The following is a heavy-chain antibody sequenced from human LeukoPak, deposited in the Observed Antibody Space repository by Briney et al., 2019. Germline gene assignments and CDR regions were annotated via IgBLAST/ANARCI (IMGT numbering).Heavy chain of an antibody. J-gene: IGHJ4*02. CDR3: AKHPGTAVAGTGY. CDR2: ISGSGGSS. Sequence: GGSLRLSCAASGFTFSTYATNWVRQAPGKGLEWVSAISGSGGSSFYADSVKGRFTISRDNSKNTLYLQMNSLRAEDTAVYYCAKHPGTAVAGTGYWGQGTLVTVSS. V-gene: IGHV3-23*01. CDR1: GFTFSTYA. D-gene: IGHD6-19*01.